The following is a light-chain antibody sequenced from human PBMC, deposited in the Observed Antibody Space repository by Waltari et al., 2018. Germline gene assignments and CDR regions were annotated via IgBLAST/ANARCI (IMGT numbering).Light chain of an antibody. J-gene: IGKJ1*01. CDR2: GAA. CDR3: QHYVRLPAT. V-gene: IGKV3-20*01. CDR1: QGVSRN. Sequence: SCRSSQGVSRNLAWYQQKPGQAPRLLIYGAATRATGIPDRFSGGGSGTDFSLTISRLEPEDFAVYYCQHYVRLPATFGQGTKVEIK.